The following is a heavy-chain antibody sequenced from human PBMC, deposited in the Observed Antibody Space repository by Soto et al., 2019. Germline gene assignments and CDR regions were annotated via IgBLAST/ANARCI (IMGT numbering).Heavy chain of an antibody. J-gene: IGHJ4*02. CDR2: ISYDGSNK. Sequence: QVQLVESGGGVVQPGRSLRLSCAASGFTFSSYGMHWVRQAPGKGLEWVAVISYDGSNKYYADSVKGRFTISRDNSKNPLYLQMNSLRAEDTAVYYCAKNTHPFDYWGQGTLVTVSS. V-gene: IGHV3-30*18. CDR1: GFTFSSYG. CDR3: AKNTHPFDY.